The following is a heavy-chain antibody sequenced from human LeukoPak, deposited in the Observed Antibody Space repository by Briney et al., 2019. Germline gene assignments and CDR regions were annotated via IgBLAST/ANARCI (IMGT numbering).Heavy chain of an antibody. V-gene: IGHV4-59*01. J-gene: IGHJ5*02. CDR1: GGSISSYY. Sequence: SETLSLTCTVSGGSISSYYWSWIRQPPGKGLEWIGYIYYSGSTNYNPSLKSRVTISVDTSKNQFSLKLNSVTAADTAVYYCARCSITIFGVADRGFDPWGQGTLVTVSS. CDR2: IYYSGST. CDR3: ARCSITIFGVADRGFDP. D-gene: IGHD3-3*01.